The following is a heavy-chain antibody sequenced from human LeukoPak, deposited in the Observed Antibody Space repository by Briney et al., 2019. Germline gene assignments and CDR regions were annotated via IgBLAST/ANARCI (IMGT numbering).Heavy chain of an antibody. D-gene: IGHD3-3*01. Sequence: EASVKVSCKASGGTFSSYAISWVRQAPGQGLEWMGGIIPIFGTANYAQKFQGRVTITADESTSTAYMELSSLTSEDTAIYYCARDSNDFWSGYRSWGQGTLVTVSS. V-gene: IGHV1-69*13. CDR2: IIPIFGTA. J-gene: IGHJ4*02. CDR3: ARDSNDFWSGYRS. CDR1: GGTFSSYA.